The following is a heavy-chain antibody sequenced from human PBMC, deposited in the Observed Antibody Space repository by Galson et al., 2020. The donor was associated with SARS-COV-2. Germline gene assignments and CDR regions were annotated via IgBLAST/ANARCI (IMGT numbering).Heavy chain of an antibody. CDR3: ARHFSGLLLKWFDH. J-gene: IGHJ5*02. CDR2: IDPSDSYT. V-gene: IGHV5-10-1*01. Sequence: SGGGSGYNITNYWISWVRQMPGKGLEWMWRIDPSDSYTNYSPSFQGHVTISADKSISTAYLQWRSLKASDTAMYYCARHFSGLLLKWFDHWGQGTLVTVSS. D-gene: IGHD3-10*01. CDR1: GYNITNYW.